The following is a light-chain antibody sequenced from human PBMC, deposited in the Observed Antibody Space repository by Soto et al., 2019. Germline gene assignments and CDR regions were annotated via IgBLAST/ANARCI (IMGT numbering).Light chain of an antibody. J-gene: IGLJ3*02. V-gene: IGLV1-47*01. CDR3: AAWDDSLSGPHRA. CDR2: RSY. CDR1: SSNIGSNY. Sequence: QAVVTQPPSASGTPGQSVTISCSGSSSNIGSNYVYWYQQLPGTAPKLLIYRSYQRPSGVPDRFSGSRSGTSASLAISGLRSEHEADYYCAAWDDSLSGPHRAFGGGTKVTVL.